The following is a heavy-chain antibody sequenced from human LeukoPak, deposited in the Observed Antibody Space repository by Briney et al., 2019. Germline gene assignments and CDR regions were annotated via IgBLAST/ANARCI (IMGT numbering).Heavy chain of an antibody. J-gene: IGHJ1*01. Sequence: SETLSLTCTVSGDSISTTPYYWGWIRQSPGKGLEWMGSIHYSGTTYYNPSLKSRATISVDTSKNQFSLKLRSVTAADTAQYFCARHRRGGLSVLGVYWGQGTLLTVSS. CDR2: IHYSGTT. D-gene: IGHD3-16*01. V-gene: IGHV4-39*01. CDR3: ARHRRGGLSVLGVY. CDR1: GDSISTTPYY.